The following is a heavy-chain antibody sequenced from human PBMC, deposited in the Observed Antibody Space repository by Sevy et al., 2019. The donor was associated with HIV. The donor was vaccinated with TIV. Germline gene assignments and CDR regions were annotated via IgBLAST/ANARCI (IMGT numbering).Heavy chain of an antibody. D-gene: IGHD6-19*01. V-gene: IGHV4-61*01. Sequence: SETLSLTCTVSGGFVSSGSYYWSWIRQPPGKGLEWIGYIYYSGSTNYNPSLKSRVTISVDTSKNQFSLKLSSVTAADTAVYYCARANSGWYRDAFDIWGQGTMVTVSS. CDR3: ARANSGWYRDAFDI. J-gene: IGHJ3*02. CDR1: GGFVSSGSYY. CDR2: IYYSGST.